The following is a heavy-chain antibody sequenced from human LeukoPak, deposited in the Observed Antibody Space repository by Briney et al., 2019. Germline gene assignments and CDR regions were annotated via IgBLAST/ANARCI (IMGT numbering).Heavy chain of an antibody. CDR1: GGSISSSSYY. Sequence: PSETLSLTCTVSGGSISSSSYYWGWIRQPPGKGLEWIGSMYSSGSTYYNPSLKSRVTISVDTSKNQFSLKLSSVTAADTAVYYCAREYSYALGSYDYWGQGTLVTVSS. D-gene: IGHD5-18*01. CDR2: MYSSGST. J-gene: IGHJ4*02. CDR3: AREYSYALGSYDY. V-gene: IGHV4-39*07.